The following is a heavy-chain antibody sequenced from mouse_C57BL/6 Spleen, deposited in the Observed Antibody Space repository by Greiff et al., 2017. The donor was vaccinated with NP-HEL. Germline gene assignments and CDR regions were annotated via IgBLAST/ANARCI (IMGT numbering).Heavy chain of an antibody. CDR3: ARGAYYSNYTWFAY. J-gene: IGHJ3*01. Sequence: EVKLMESGGDLVKPGGSLKLSCAASGFTFSSYGMSWVRQTPDKRLEWVATISSGGSYTYYPDSVKGRFTISRDNAKNTLYLQMSSLKSEDTAMYYCARGAYYSNYTWFAYWGQGTLVTVSA. V-gene: IGHV5-6*02. CDR1: GFTFSSYG. D-gene: IGHD2-5*01. CDR2: ISSGGSYT.